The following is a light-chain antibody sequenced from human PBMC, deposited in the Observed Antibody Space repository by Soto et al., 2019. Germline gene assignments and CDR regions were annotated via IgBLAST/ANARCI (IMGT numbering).Light chain of an antibody. Sequence: QSVLTQPASMSGSPGQSITISCTGTGSDVRGNKYVSWYQHYPGKAPKLMISDVSNRPSGVSDRFSGSKSGDTASLTISGLQAEEEAYYYCGAFKATIFFFEPGTKVPAL. CDR2: DVS. J-gene: IGLJ1*01. CDR1: GSDVRGNKY. V-gene: IGLV2-14*03. CDR3: GAFKATIFF.